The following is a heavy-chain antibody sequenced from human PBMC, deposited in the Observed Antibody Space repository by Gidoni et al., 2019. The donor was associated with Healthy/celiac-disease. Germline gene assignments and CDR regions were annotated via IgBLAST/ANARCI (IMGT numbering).Heavy chain of an antibody. Sequence: QVQLVESGGGAVQPGRSLRLSCAASGFTFSSYGMHWVRQAPGKGLDWVAVISYDGSNKYYADSVKGRFTISRDNSKNTLYLQMNSLRAEDTAVYYCAKDQYSYGVSYGMDVWGQGTTVTVSS. CDR3: AKDQYSYGVSYGMDV. J-gene: IGHJ6*02. CDR2: ISYDGSNK. V-gene: IGHV3-30*18. CDR1: GFTFSSYG. D-gene: IGHD5-18*01.